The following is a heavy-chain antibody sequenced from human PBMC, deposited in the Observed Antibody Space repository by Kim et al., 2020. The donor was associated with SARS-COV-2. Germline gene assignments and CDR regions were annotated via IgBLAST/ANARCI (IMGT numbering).Heavy chain of an antibody. Sequence: SETLSLTCAVYGGSFSGYYWSWIRQPPGKGLEWIAEINHSGSTNYNPSLKSRVTISVDTSKNQFSLKLTSVTAADTAVYYCARGFDYVWGSYRGFEYWGQGTLVTVSS. J-gene: IGHJ4*02. CDR2: INHSGST. CDR1: GGSFSGYY. V-gene: IGHV4-34*01. D-gene: IGHD3-16*02. CDR3: ARGFDYVWGSYRGFEY.